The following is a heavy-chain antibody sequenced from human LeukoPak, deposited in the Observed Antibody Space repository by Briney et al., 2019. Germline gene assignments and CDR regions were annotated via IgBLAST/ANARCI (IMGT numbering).Heavy chain of an antibody. D-gene: IGHD3-10*01. V-gene: IGHV3-7*01. Sequence: GGSLRLSCAASGFTFSSYWMSWVRQAPGKGLEWVANIKQDGSEKYYVDSVKGRFTISRDNAKNSLYLQMNSLRAEDTAVYYRAQYYYGSGSYFDYWGQGTLVTVSS. CDR3: AQYYYGSGSYFDY. CDR2: IKQDGSEK. J-gene: IGHJ4*02. CDR1: GFTFSSYW.